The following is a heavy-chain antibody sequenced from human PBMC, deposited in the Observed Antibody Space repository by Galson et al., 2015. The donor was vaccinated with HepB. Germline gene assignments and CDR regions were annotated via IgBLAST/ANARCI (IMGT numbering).Heavy chain of an antibody. J-gene: IGHJ6*02. CDR3: ARRISLVRGIITKPDYYYCMDV. V-gene: IGHV3-7*03. Sequence: SLRLSCAASGFTFSSYWMNWVRQAPGKGLEWVAHINQDGSSKYYVDSVKGRFTISRDNAKDSVYLQLDSLRAEDTAVYYCARRISLVRGIITKPDYYYCMDVWGQGTTVTVAS. CDR2: INQDGSSK. D-gene: IGHD3-10*01. CDR1: GFTFSSYW.